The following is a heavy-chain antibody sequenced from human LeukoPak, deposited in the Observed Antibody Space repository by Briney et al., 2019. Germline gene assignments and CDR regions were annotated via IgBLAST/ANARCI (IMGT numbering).Heavy chain of an antibody. J-gene: IGHJ4*02. CDR2: IYYSGST. V-gene: IGHV4-31*03. CDR1: GGSISSGGYY. CDR3: AIYSSSQDYFDF. Sequence: SQTLSLTCTVSGGSISSGGYYWSWIRQHPGKGLEWIGYIYYSGSTYYNPSLKSRVTISVDTSKNQFSLKLSSVTAADTAVYYCAIYSSSQDYFDFWGQGTLVTVSS. D-gene: IGHD6-6*01.